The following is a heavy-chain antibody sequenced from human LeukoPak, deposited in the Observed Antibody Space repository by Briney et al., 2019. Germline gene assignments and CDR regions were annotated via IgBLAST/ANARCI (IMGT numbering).Heavy chain of an antibody. Sequence: SETLSLTCTVSGGSISSYYWSWIRQPPGKGLEWIGYIYYSGSTNYNPSLKSRVTISVETSKNQFSLKLSSVTAADTAVYYCARDNGDYEYSYWGQGTLVTVSS. J-gene: IGHJ4*02. CDR3: ARDNGDYEYSY. CDR1: GGSISSYY. D-gene: IGHD4-17*01. CDR2: IYYSGST. V-gene: IGHV4-59*01.